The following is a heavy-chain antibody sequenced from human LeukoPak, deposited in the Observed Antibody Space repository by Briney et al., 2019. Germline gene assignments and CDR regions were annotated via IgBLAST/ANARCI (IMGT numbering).Heavy chain of an antibody. D-gene: IGHD5-12*01. CDR2: ISGSGGST. CDR1: GFTFSSYA. V-gene: IGHV3-23*01. Sequence: HPGGSLRLSCAASGFTFSSYAMSWVRQAPGKGLEWVSAISGSGGSTYYADSVKGRFTISRDNSKNTLYLQMNSLRAEDTAVYYCAKDSAYPIYGGYGYYFDYWGQGTLVTVSS. J-gene: IGHJ4*02. CDR3: AKDSAYPIYGGYGYYFDY.